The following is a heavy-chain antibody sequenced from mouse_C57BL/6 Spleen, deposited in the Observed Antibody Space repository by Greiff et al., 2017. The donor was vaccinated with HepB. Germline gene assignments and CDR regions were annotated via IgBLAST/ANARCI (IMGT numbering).Heavy chain of an antibody. D-gene: IGHD3-1*01. CDR2: IYPGDGDT. V-gene: IGHV1-80*01. CDR3: ARGHSSGYVVFDY. CDR1: GYAFSSYW. J-gene: IGHJ2*01. Sequence: QVQLQQSGAELVKPGASVKISCKASGYAFSSYWMNWVKQRPGKGLEWIGQIYPGDGDTNYNGKFKGKATLTADKSSSTAYMQLSSLTSEDSAVYFCARGHSSGYVVFDYWGQGTTLTVSS.